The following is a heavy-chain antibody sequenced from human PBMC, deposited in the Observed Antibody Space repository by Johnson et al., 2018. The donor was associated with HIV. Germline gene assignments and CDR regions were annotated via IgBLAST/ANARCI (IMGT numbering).Heavy chain of an antibody. CDR3: ARAPEVRGIDAFDI. D-gene: IGHD3-10*01. CDR1: GFTFSDYY. CDR2: ISSSGTTV. Sequence: QVQLVESGGGLVKPGGSLRLSCAASGFTFSDYYMGWIRQTPGKGLEWVSYISSSGTTVYYADSVKGRFSISRDNAKHSLYLQMNSLRAEDTAVYYCARAPEVRGIDAFDIWGQGTMVTVS. J-gene: IGHJ3*02. V-gene: IGHV3-11*04.